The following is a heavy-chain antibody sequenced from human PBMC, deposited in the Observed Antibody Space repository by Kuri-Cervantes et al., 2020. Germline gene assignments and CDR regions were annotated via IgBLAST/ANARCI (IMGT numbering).Heavy chain of an antibody. Sequence: SVKVSCKASGGSFNSYGFSWVRQAPGQGLEWMGGIIPMFGPANYAQKFQGRLTITADESTKTAYMELSRLRSDDTAVYYCARDQGTVTEQNQDYGDWYYYYYGMDVWGQGTTVTVSS. CDR3: ARDQGTVTEQNQDYGDWYYYYYGMDV. CDR2: IIPMFGPA. CDR1: GGSFNSYG. V-gene: IGHV1-69*13. J-gene: IGHJ6*02. D-gene: IGHD4-17*01.